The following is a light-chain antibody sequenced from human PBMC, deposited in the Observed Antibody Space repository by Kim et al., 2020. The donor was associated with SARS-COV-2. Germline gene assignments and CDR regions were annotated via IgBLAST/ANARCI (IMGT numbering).Light chain of an antibody. CDR1: QSISSY. J-gene: IGKJ4*01. Sequence: EIVLTQSPATLSLSPGERATLSCRASQSISSYLAWYQQKPGQAPRLLIYDASSRATGIPARFSGSGSVTDFTLTISSLEPEDFAIYYCQQRSNWPPLTFGGGTKVDIK. V-gene: IGKV3-11*01. CDR3: QQRSNWPPLT. CDR2: DAS.